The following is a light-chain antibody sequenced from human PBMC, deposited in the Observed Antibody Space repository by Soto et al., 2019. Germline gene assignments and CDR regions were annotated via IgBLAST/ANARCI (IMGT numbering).Light chain of an antibody. Sequence: DIWMTQSPSTLSASVGDRVTITCRASQSISSWLAWYQQKPGKAPKLLIYDASSLESGVPSRFSGSGSGTEFTLTISSLQPDDFATYYCQQYNSYSPMYTFGQGTKLEIK. CDR1: QSISSW. V-gene: IGKV1-5*01. J-gene: IGKJ2*01. CDR3: QQYNSYSPMYT. CDR2: DAS.